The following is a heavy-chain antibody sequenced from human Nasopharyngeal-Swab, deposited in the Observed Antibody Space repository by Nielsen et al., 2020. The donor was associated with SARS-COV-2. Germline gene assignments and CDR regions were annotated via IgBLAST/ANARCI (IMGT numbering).Heavy chain of an antibody. CDR2: IYYSGST. CDR3: ARELGARNLYFDS. J-gene: IGHJ4*02. V-gene: IGHV4-61*06. Sequence: RQAPGKGLEWIGYIYYSGSTNYNPSLKSRVTLSVDTSKNHFSLELAYVTAADTAVYYCARELGARNLYFDSWDQATLVTVSS. D-gene: IGHD3-10*01.